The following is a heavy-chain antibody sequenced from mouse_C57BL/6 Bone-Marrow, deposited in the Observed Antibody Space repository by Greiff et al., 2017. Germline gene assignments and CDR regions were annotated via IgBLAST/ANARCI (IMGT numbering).Heavy chain of an antibody. D-gene: IGHD1-1*01. CDR3: ARRAYGSSYEDWYFDV. Sequence: VQLQQPGAELVKPGASVKLSCKASGYTFTSYWMHWVKQRPGQGLEWIGMIHPNSGSTNYNEKFKSKATLTVDKSSSTAYMQLSSLTSEDSAVYYCARRAYGSSYEDWYFDVWGTGTTVTVSS. V-gene: IGHV1-64*01. J-gene: IGHJ1*03. CDR1: GYTFTSYW. CDR2: IHPNSGST.